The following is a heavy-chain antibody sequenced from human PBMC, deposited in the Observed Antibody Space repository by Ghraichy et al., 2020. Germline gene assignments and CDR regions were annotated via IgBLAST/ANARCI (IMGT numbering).Heavy chain of an antibody. V-gene: IGHV6-1*01. CDR2: TYYRSKWYN. CDR3: ARDSSVGDGRNPCFDF. Sequence: SQTLSLTCAISGDSVSSNSGAWNWIRQSPSRGLEWLGRTYYRSKWYNDYALSVKSRITINPDTSQNQFSLQLNSVTLEDTAVYYCARDSSVGDGRNPCFDFWGQGTLVTVSS. CDR1: GDSVSSNSGA. J-gene: IGHJ4*02. D-gene: IGHD5-24*01.